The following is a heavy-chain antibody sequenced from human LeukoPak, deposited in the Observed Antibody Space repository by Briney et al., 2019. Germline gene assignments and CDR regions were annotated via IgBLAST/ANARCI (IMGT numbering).Heavy chain of an antibody. Sequence: GGSLRLSCAASGFTFSSYAMSWVRQAPGKGLEWVSAISGSGGSTYYAGSVKGRFTISRDNSKNTLYLQMNSLRAEDTAVYYCAKDKQSLGITIFGVVAYYFDYWGQGTLVTVSS. V-gene: IGHV3-23*01. J-gene: IGHJ4*02. D-gene: IGHD3-3*01. CDR1: GFTFSSYA. CDR2: ISGSGGST. CDR3: AKDKQSLGITIFGVVAYYFDY.